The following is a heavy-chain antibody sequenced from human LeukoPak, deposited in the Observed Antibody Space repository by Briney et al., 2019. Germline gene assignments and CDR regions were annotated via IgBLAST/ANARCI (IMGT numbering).Heavy chain of an antibody. Sequence: SETLSLTCSVSGGSISSYCWSWIRQPAGKGLEWIGRMYISGSTNYNPSLKSRVTMSVETSKNQFSLKLSSVTAADTAVYYCARDDNGGKSEYWGQGTLVTVSS. J-gene: IGHJ4*02. CDR1: GGSISSYC. D-gene: IGHD4-23*01. V-gene: IGHV4-4*07. CDR2: MYISGST. CDR3: ARDDNGGKSEY.